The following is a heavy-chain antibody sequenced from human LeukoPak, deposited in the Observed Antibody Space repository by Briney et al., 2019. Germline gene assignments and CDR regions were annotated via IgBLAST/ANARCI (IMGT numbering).Heavy chain of an antibody. Sequence: ASVKVSCKASGYTFTSYDINWVRQATGQGLEWMGWMNPNSGNTGYAQKFQGRVTITRNTSISTAYMELRSLRSDDTAVYYCARGYCSGGSCYSPADYWGQGTLVTVSS. CDR2: MNPNSGNT. CDR1: GYTFTSYD. J-gene: IGHJ4*02. CDR3: ARGYCSGGSCYSPADY. D-gene: IGHD2-15*01. V-gene: IGHV1-8*03.